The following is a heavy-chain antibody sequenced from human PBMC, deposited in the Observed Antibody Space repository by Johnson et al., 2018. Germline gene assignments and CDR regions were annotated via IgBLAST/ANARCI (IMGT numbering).Heavy chain of an antibody. Sequence: VQLVESGGGLVQPGRSLRLSCTASGFTFSSYGMHWVRQATGKGLEWVSAIGTAGDTYYPGSVKGRFTISRENAKNSLYLQMNSLRAGDTAVYYCARRYYDSSGYAVDIWGQGTMVTVSS. CDR1: GFTFSSYG. J-gene: IGHJ3*02. D-gene: IGHD3-22*01. CDR2: IGTAGDT. V-gene: IGHV3-13*01. CDR3: ARRYYDSSGYAVDI.